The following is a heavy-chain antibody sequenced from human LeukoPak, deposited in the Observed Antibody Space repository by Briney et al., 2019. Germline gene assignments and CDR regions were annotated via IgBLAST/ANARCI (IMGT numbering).Heavy chain of an antibody. CDR1: GYTFSTYA. Sequence: GASVKVSCKASGYTFSTYAINWVRQASGQGLEWMGWLSPNSGNTGYSQTFQGRVTITRNTSRSTAYMELSSLRSEDTAVYYGARGWTLVGFDPWGKGTLVTVSS. V-gene: IGHV1-8*03. J-gene: IGHJ5*02. CDR2: LSPNSGNT. D-gene: IGHD4-23*01. CDR3: ARGWTLVGFDP.